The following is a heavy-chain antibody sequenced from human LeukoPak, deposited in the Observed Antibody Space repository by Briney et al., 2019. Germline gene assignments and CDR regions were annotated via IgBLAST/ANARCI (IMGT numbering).Heavy chain of an antibody. V-gene: IGHV4-59*01. D-gene: IGHD3-22*01. Sequence: PSETLSLTCTVSGGSLSSYYWSWLRQPPGKGLEWIGYIYDSGSTNYNPSLKSRVTISVDTSKNQFSLKLSSVTAADTAVFYCASLTTADAFDIWGQGTMVTVSS. J-gene: IGHJ3*02. CDR1: GGSLSSYY. CDR2: IYDSGST. CDR3: ASLTTADAFDI.